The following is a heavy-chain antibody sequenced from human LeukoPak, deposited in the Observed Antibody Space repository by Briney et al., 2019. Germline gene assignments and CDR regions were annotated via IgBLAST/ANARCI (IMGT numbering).Heavy chain of an antibody. V-gene: IGHV3-23*01. CDR1: GFTFGNYA. CDR2: ISLTGGST. CDR3: AKDRRGSGWYGGFDS. Sequence: GGSLRLSCAASGFTFGNYAMNWVRQAPGRGLEWVSGISLTGGSTYYADSVKGRFTISRDNSKNTLYLQMNSLRVEDTAVYYCAKDRRGSGWYGGFDSWGQGTLVTVSS. D-gene: IGHD6-19*01. J-gene: IGHJ4*02.